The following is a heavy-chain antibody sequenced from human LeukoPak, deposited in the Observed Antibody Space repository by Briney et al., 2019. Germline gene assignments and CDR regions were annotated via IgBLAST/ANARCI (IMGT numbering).Heavy chain of an antibody. D-gene: IGHD1-26*01. Sequence: ASGKVSCKAAGDTVGNYGISWGRQAPGQGLEWRGWISVYNGNTKYAQKFQGRVTMTADTSTSTSYMELRSLTSDDTAVYYCARAPRGTYWDYFDYWGQGTLVTVSS. CDR2: ISVYNGNT. J-gene: IGHJ4*02. CDR3: ARAPRGTYWDYFDY. CDR1: GDTVGNYG. V-gene: IGHV1-18*01.